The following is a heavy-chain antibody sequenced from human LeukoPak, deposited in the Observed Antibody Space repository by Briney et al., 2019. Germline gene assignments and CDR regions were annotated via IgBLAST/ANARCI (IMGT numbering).Heavy chain of an antibody. D-gene: IGHD6-13*01. Sequence: GGSLRLSCAASGFTFSSYSMSWVRQAPGKGLEWVSSISSSSSYIYYADSVKGRFTISRDNAKNSLYLQMNSLRAEDTAVYYCARDVAGIAAAGAPPPEDWYFDLWGRGTLVTVSS. CDR2: ISSSSSYI. CDR1: GFTFSSYS. J-gene: IGHJ2*01. CDR3: ARDVAGIAAAGAPPPEDWYFDL. V-gene: IGHV3-21*01.